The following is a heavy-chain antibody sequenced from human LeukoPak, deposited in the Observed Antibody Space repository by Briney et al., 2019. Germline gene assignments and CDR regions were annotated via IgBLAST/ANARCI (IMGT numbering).Heavy chain of an antibody. CDR1: GLTLSSYA. Sequence: GGSLRLSCAASGLTLSSYAMHWVRQAPGKGLEYVSGISSDGGSTYYANSVKGRFTIPRDNSRNTLYLQMGSPRFEDMGVYYCAKDIVGARGGFDYWGQGTLVTVSS. V-gene: IGHV3-64*01. J-gene: IGHJ4*02. D-gene: IGHD1-26*01. CDR2: ISSDGGST. CDR3: AKDIVGARGGFDY.